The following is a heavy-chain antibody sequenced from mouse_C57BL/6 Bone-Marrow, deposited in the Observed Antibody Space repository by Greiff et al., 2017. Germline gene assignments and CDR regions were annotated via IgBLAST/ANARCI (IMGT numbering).Heavy chain of an antibody. Sequence: QVQLQQSGAELVRPGSSVKLSCKASGYTFTSYWMDWVKQRPGQGLEWIGNIYPSDSETHYNQKFKDKATLTVDKSSSTAYMQLSSLTSEDSAVYYCARSDGYYDYWGQGTTLTVSS. V-gene: IGHV1-61*01. CDR2: IYPSDSET. J-gene: IGHJ2*01. CDR3: ARSDGYYDY. D-gene: IGHD2-3*01. CDR1: GYTFTSYW.